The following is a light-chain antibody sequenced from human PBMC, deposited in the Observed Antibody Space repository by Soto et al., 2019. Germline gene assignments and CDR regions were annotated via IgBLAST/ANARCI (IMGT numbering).Light chain of an antibody. CDR3: QQYNIYPFS. V-gene: IGKV1-5*03. Sequence: DVQMTQSPLTLSASVGDRVTITCRASEEVRSWLAWYQQKPGKAPKLPIYKSSTLESGVPSRFSGYESGTDFTLTISSLQPEDVATYYCQQYNIYPFSFGPGTKVEVK. CDR2: KSS. CDR1: EEVRSW. J-gene: IGKJ3*01.